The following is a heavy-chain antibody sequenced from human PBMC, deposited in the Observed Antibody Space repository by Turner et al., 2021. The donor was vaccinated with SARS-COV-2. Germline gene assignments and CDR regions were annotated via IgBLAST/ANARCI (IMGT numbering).Heavy chain of an antibody. CDR2: IYYSGST. J-gene: IGHJ3*02. CDR3: ARESPWWEGIDAFDI. CDR1: GGSISSGGYY. D-gene: IGHD1-26*01. V-gene: IGHV4-31*03. Sequence: QVQLQESGPGLVKPSQTLSLTCTVSGGSISSGGYYWSWISQHPGKGLEWIGYIYYSGSTYYNPSLKSRVTISVDTSKNQFSLKLSSVTAADTAVYYCARESPWWEGIDAFDIWGQGTMVTVSS.